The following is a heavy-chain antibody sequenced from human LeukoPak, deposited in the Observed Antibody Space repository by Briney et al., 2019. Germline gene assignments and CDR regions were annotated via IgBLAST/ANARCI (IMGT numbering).Heavy chain of an antibody. CDR2: IYTSGST. CDR3: ARETTAYYDFWSGYYGWFDP. J-gene: IGHJ5*02. D-gene: IGHD3-3*01. CDR1: GGSISSYY. V-gene: IGHV4-4*07. Sequence: SETLSLTCTVSGGSISSYYWTWLRQPAEKGLEWIGRIYTSGSTNYNPSLKSRVTMSVDTSKNQFSLKLSSMTAADTAVYYCARETTAYYDFWSGYYGWFDPWGQGTLVTVSS.